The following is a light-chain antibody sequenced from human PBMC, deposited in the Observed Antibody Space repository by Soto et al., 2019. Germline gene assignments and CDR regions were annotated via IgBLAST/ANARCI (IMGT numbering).Light chain of an antibody. CDR3: CSFARGSSYV. CDR1: SSDVGSYNL. J-gene: IGLJ1*01. Sequence: QSALTQPASVSGSPGQSITISCTGTSSDVGSYNLVSWYQQHPGKAPKLIISEGSERPSGVSTRFSGSKSGNTASLTISGLQAEDEADYYCCSFARGSSYVLGTGTKVTVL. V-gene: IGLV2-23*01. CDR2: EGS.